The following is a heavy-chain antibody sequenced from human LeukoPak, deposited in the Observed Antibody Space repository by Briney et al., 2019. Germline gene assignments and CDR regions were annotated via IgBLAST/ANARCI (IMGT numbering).Heavy chain of an antibody. Sequence: GGSLRLSCAASGFTFSSYAMSWVRQAPGKGLEWVSAISGSGGSTYYADSVKGRFTISRDNSRNTLYLQMNSLRAEDTAVYYCAKVVVAANDAFDIWGQGTMVTVSS. CDR1: GFTFSSYA. CDR2: ISGSGGST. J-gene: IGHJ3*02. V-gene: IGHV3-23*01. CDR3: AKVVVAANDAFDI. D-gene: IGHD2-15*01.